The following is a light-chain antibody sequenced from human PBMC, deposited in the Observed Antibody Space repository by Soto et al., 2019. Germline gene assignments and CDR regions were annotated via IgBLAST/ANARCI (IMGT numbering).Light chain of an antibody. V-gene: IGLV8-61*01. Sequence: QTVVTQEPSFSVSPGGTVTLTCGLNSGSVSTNYYPSWYQQTPGQPPRTLMYGTNIRSSGVPDRFSGSILGNKAALNITGAQADDECTYYCALYMGSGMSVFGGGTKLTVL. CDR1: SGSVSTNYY. CDR2: GTN. J-gene: IGLJ2*01. CDR3: ALYMGSGMSV.